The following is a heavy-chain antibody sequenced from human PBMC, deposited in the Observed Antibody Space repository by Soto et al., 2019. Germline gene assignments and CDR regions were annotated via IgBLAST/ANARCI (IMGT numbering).Heavy chain of an antibody. D-gene: IGHD5-12*01. V-gene: IGHV3-48*03. CDR3: VRYCSSTLCNGVATRTFDY. CDR2: ISSSGSTV. J-gene: IGHJ4*02. Sequence: GGPLRLSCAASRFTFSTYEMHWVRQAPGKGLEWVSCISSSGSTVYYADSVKGRFTISRDNSRNSLYLQMNSLRDEDTALYYCVRYCSSTLCNGVATRTFDYWGQGTLVTVSS. CDR1: RFTFSTYE.